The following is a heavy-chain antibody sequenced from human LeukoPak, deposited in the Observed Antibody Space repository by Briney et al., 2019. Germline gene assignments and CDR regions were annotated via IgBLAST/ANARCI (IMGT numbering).Heavy chain of an antibody. D-gene: IGHD6-19*01. CDR1: GYSISSGYY. Sequence: PSETLSLTCTVSGYSISSGYYWGWIRQPPGKGLEWIGSIYHSGTTNFNPSLKSRVTISVDTSKNQFSLKLTSVTAADTAVYYCARSNGWYYYWGQGTLVTVSS. V-gene: IGHV4-38-2*02. J-gene: IGHJ4*02. CDR3: ARSNGWYYY. CDR2: IYHSGTT.